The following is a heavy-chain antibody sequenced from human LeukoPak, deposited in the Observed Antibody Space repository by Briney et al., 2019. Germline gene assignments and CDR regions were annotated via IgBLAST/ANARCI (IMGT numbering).Heavy chain of an antibody. V-gene: IGHV4-59*01. Sequence: PSETLSLTCSVSGGSISSYYWSWIRQPPGKGLEWIGYIYYSGSTNYNPSLKSRVTISVDTSKNQFSLRLSSVTAADTAVYYCVRSYGSGSYFDYWGQGTLVTVSS. CDR1: GGSISSYY. CDR2: IYYSGST. D-gene: IGHD3-10*01. CDR3: VRSYGSGSYFDY. J-gene: IGHJ4*02.